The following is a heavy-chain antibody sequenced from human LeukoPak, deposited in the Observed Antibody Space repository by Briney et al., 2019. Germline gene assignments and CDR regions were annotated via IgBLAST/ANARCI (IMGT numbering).Heavy chain of an antibody. CDR2: ISYDGSNK. CDR3: AKSLPGRSYYYGMDV. V-gene: IGHV3-30*18. J-gene: IGHJ6*02. CDR1: GFTFTDYY. Sequence: PGGSLRLSCAASGFTFTDYYMSWVRQAPGKGLEWVAVISYDGSNKYYADSVKGRFTISRDNSKNTLYLQMNSLRAEDTAVYYCAKSLPGRSYYYGMDVWGQGTTVTVSS. D-gene: IGHD3-10*01.